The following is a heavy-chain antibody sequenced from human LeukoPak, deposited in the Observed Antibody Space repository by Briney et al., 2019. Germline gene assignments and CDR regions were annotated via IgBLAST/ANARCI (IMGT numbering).Heavy chain of an antibody. J-gene: IGHJ4*02. CDR3: ARDLLWFGEAYFDY. D-gene: IGHD3-10*01. CDR2: IYHSGRT. CDR1: GGSISSGDYS. V-gene: IGHV4-30-2*01. Sequence: SETLSLTCAVSGGSISSGDYSWSWIRQPPGKGLEWIGYIYHSGRTYYNPSLKSRVTISIDRAKNQLSLKLSSVTAADTAVYYCARDLLWFGEAYFDYWGQGTLVTVSS.